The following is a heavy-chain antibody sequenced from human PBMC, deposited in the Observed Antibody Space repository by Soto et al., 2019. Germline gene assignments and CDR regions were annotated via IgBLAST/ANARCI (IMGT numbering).Heavy chain of an antibody. CDR3: ARRDCSSTSCSRKLDY. CDR2: ISSSSSYI. CDR1: GFTFSSYS. Sequence: PGGSLRLSCAASGFTFSSYSMNWVRQAPGKGLEWVSSISSSSSYIYYADSVKGRFTISRDNAKNSLYLQMNSLRAEDTAVYYCARRDCSSTSCSRKLDYWGQGTLVTVSS. J-gene: IGHJ4*02. V-gene: IGHV3-21*01. D-gene: IGHD2-2*01.